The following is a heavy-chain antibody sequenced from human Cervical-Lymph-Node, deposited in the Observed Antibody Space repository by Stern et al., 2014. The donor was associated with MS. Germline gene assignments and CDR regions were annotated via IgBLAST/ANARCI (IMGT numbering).Heavy chain of an antibody. Sequence: QVQLVQSGAEVKKPGASVKVSCKASGYTFTDYFLHWVRQAPGQGLEWMGWINPKSGGTNYAHKFQGRVTMTRDTSISTAYMELSRLRSDDTAVYYCARDVGAINFDLWGRGTLVTVSS. CDR1: GYTFTDYF. V-gene: IGHV1-2*07. CDR3: ARDVGAINFDL. CDR2: INPKSGGT. J-gene: IGHJ2*01. D-gene: IGHD1-26*01.